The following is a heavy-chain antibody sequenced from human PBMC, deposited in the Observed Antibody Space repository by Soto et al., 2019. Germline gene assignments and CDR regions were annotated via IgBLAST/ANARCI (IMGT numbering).Heavy chain of an antibody. CDR1: GGSISSGNW. J-gene: IGHJ3*02. Sequence: SETLSLTCAVSGGSISSGNWWSWVRQSPRKGLEWIGEISHSGNTNHNPSLKSRVTISIDKSKNQFSLKLTSVTAADTAVYYCARVWGGAFDIWGQGTMVTVSS. CDR2: ISHSGNT. V-gene: IGHV4-4*02. CDR3: ARVWGGAFDI. D-gene: IGHD3-10*01.